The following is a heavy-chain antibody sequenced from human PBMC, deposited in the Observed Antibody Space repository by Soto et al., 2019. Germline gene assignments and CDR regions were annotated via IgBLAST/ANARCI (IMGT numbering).Heavy chain of an antibody. CDR1: GGTFSRDA. Sequence: SVKVSCKASGGTFSRDAISWVRQAPGQGLEWMGGIIPMFGTAKYVQKFQGRLTITADESTTTAYMELRSLRSDDTAVYYCARGVVVVAASQLGWFDPWGQGTLVTVSS. V-gene: IGHV1-69*13. D-gene: IGHD2-15*01. J-gene: IGHJ5*02. CDR2: IIPMFGTA. CDR3: ARGVVVVAASQLGWFDP.